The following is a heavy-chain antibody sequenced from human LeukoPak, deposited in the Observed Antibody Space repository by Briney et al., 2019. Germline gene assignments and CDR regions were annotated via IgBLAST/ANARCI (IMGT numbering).Heavy chain of an antibody. CDR2: ISSNGGST. J-gene: IGHJ4*02. CDR1: GFTFSSYA. D-gene: IGHD6-19*01. V-gene: IGHV3-64*01. CDR3: ARGEQWLAYYFGY. Sequence: PGGSLRLSCAASGFTFSSYAMHWVRQAPGKGLEYVSAISSNGGSTYYANSVKGRFTISRDNSKNTLYLQMGSLRAEDMAVYYCARGEQWLAYYFGYWGQGTLVTVSS.